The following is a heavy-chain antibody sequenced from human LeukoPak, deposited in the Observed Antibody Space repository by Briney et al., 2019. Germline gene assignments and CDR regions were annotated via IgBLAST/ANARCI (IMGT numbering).Heavy chain of an antibody. V-gene: IGHV1-2*02. CDR1: GYTFTGYY. CDR2: INPNSGGT. D-gene: IGHD3-22*01. Sequence: ASVKVSCKASGYTFTGYYMHWVRQAPGQGLEWMGWINPNSGGTNYAQKFQGRVTMTRDTSISTAYMELSRLRSDDTAVYYCARVADSSGYYSIYYYYYMDVWGKGTTVTVSS. CDR3: ARVADSSGYYSIYYYYYMDV. J-gene: IGHJ6*03.